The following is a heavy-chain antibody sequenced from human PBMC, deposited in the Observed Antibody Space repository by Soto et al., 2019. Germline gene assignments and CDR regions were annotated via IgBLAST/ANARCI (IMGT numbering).Heavy chain of an antibody. J-gene: IGHJ3*02. CDR1: GYGFSSYW. CDR3: ASKGPAGTSAFDI. D-gene: IGHD1-1*01. Sequence: PGESLKISCKGSGYGFSSYWLGWVRQMPEKGLEWMGIIYPGDSDTRYSPSFQGQVTISADKSISTAYLQWNSLKASDTAMYYCASKGPAGTSAFDIWGQGTMVTVSS. V-gene: IGHV5-51*01. CDR2: IYPGDSDT.